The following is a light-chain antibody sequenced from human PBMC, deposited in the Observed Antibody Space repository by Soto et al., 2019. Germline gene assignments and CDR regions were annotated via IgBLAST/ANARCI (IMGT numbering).Light chain of an antibody. CDR1: QSVRSSY. CDR3: KQCHTWPRIT. CDR2: GAS. V-gene: IGKV3-20*01. Sequence: EIVLSQSPGTLSLSPGERATLSCRASQSVRSSYLAWYQQKPGQAPRLLIYGASSRDTGITDRFSGSGSGTDFTLTISRLEPEDVAVYYCKQCHTWPRITVGPGTRLEIK. J-gene: IGKJ5*01.